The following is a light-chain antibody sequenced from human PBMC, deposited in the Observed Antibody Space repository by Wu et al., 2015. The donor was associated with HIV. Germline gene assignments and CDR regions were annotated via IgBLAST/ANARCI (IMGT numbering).Light chain of an antibody. CDR3: QQYHNWPFT. CDR2: GIF. Sequence: EIVMTQSPATLSVSPGERVTLSCRATQTISHNLAWYQQKPGQAPRLLIYGIFTRAIGIPARFSGSGSGTEFILTINSMESEDFAIYYCQQYHNWPFTFGPGTTVDIK. CDR1: QTISHN. V-gene: IGKV3-15*01. J-gene: IGKJ3*01.